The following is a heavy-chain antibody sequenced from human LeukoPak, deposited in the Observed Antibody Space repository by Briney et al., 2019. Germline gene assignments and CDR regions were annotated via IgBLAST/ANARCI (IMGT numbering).Heavy chain of an antibody. Sequence: ASVKVSCKAYGYTFTGYYMHWVRQAPGQGLEWKGWINPNSGGTNYAQKFQGRVTMTRDTSISTAYMELSRLRSDDTAVYYCARGGYSYGYKDDDAFDIWGQGTMVTVSS. CDR2: INPNSGGT. CDR1: GYTFTGYY. J-gene: IGHJ3*02. V-gene: IGHV1-2*02. CDR3: ARGGYSYGYKDDDAFDI. D-gene: IGHD5-18*01.